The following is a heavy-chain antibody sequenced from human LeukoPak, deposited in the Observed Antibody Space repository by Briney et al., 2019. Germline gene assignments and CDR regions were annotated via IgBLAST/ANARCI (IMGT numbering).Heavy chain of an antibody. CDR3: ARGGVLKSVDY. J-gene: IGHJ4*02. D-gene: IGHD3-16*01. V-gene: IGHV4-59*11. CDR2: IYDSGST. CDR1: GGFLSGHC. Sequence: SETLSLTCTVSGGFLSGHCWTWIRQPPGKGLEWIGYIYDSGSTTYNPSLKSRVTISVDTSKNQFSLKLSSVTAADTAVYYCARGGVLKSVDYWGQGTLVTVSS.